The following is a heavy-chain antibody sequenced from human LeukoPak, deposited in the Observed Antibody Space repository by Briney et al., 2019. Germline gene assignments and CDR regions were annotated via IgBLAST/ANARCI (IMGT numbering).Heavy chain of an antibody. CDR1: GGTFSSYA. CDR3: AREPRYCSSTSCQGAFDI. V-gene: IGHV1-69*05. J-gene: IGHJ3*02. Sequence: AASVKVSCKASGGTFSSYAISWVRPAPGQGLEWMGGIIPIFGTANYAQKFQGRVTITTDESTSTAYMELSSLRSEDTAVYYCAREPRYCSSTSCQGAFDIWGQGTMVTVSS. CDR2: IIPIFGTA. D-gene: IGHD2-2*01.